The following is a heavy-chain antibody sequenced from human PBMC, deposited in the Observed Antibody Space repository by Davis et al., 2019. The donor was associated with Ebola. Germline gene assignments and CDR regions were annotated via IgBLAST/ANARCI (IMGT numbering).Heavy chain of an antibody. D-gene: IGHD3-10*01. Sequence: SLTCSVSGGSISSGGYSWTWIRQHPGKGLESIADIYYSGSTYYNPSLKSRVTISVDTSKNQFSLKLSSVTAADTAVYYCARLPYGPLFDYWGQGTLVTVSS. J-gene: IGHJ4*02. V-gene: IGHV4-31*03. CDR1: GGSISSGGYS. CDR3: ARLPYGPLFDY. CDR2: IYYSGST.